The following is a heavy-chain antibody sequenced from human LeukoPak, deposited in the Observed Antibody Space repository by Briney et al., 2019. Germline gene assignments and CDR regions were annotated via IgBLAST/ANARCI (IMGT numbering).Heavy chain of an antibody. J-gene: IGHJ5*02. D-gene: IGHD3-10*01. CDR1: GFTFSDYH. CDR2: ITSSYGSSGLQL. V-gene: IGHV3-11*01. CDR3: ARGTYYSGSGLGNWFDP. Sequence: GSRRLSCAASGFTFSDYHMAWIRQAPGKGLECISYITSSYGSSGLQLYYTDSVQGRFTISRDNATVYLQMNRLRADDTTVYYCARGTYYSGSGLGNWFDPWGQRTLVTVSS.